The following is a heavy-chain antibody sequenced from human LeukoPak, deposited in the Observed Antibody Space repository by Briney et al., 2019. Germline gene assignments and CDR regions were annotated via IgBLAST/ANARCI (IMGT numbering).Heavy chain of an antibody. CDR3: ARARHGILTGYYLDY. D-gene: IGHD3-9*01. CDR1: GFTFGSYG. J-gene: IGHJ4*02. Sequence: GRSLKLSCAASGFTFGSYGMHWVRQAPGKGLEWVTVIWYDGSNRYYADSVKGRFTISRDNSKDTLYLQMNSLRAEDTAVYYCARARHGILTGYYLDYWGQGTLVTVSS. CDR2: IWYDGSNR. V-gene: IGHV3-33*01.